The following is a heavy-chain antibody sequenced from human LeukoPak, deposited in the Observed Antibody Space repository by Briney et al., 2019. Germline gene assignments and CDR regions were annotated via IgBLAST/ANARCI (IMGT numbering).Heavy chain of an antibody. Sequence: SETLSLTCTVSGGSISSSSYYWGWVRQPPGRGLGWVGCIYYSGSTNDNPSLKSRVTISVDTSKNQFSLKLSSVTAADTAVYYCARGRYYYDSSGYYYVEGWFDHWGQGTLVTVSS. V-gene: IGHV4-61*05. CDR3: ARGRYYYDSSGYYYVEGWFDH. D-gene: IGHD3-22*01. CDR1: GGSISSSSYY. J-gene: IGHJ5*02. CDR2: IYYSGST.